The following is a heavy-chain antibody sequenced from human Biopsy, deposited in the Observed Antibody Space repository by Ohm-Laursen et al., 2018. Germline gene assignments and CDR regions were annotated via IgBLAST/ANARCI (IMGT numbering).Heavy chain of an antibody. CDR1: GFTFTTYG. V-gene: IGHV3-23*05. J-gene: IGHJ3*02. D-gene: IGHD6-19*01. CDR3: AKDQRGSSWSNDAFDM. CDR2: TSISGTFT. Sequence: SLRLSCAASGFTFTTYGMRWVRQAAGKGLEWVSGTSISGTFTQYADSVRGRFTMSRDNSKNTLYLQMNSLKAEDTAVYYCAKDQRGSSWSNDAFDMWGRGTMVTVSS.